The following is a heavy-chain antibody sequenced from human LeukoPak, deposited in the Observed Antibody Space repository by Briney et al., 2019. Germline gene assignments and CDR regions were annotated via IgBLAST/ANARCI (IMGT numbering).Heavy chain of an antibody. Sequence: SQTLSLTCAISGDSVSNNNVAWNWIRQSPSRGLEWLGRTYYMSKWSNDYAEFVKGRITINPDTAKNHFSLQLSSVTPEDTAVYYCARYNWNDVRWFGPWGQGTLVTVSS. J-gene: IGHJ5*02. CDR2: TYYMSKWSN. CDR3: ARYNWNDVRWFGP. V-gene: IGHV6-1*01. CDR1: GDSVSNNNVA. D-gene: IGHD1-1*01.